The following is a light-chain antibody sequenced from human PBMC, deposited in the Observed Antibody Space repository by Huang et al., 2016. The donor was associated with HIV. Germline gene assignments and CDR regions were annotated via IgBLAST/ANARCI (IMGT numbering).Light chain of an antibody. CDR2: GAS. V-gene: IGKV3-15*01. CDR1: QSVSSN. J-gene: IGKJ3*01. CDR3: QQYNNWPPEET. Sequence: EIVMTQSPVTLSVSPGERATLSCRASQSVSSNLAWYQQKAGQAPRLLIYGASTRATVIPARFSGSGSGTEFTLTISSLLSEDFAVYYCQQYNNWPPEETFGPGTKVDIK.